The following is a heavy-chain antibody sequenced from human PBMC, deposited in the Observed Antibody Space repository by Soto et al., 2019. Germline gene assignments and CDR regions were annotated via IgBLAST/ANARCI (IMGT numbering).Heavy chain of an antibody. J-gene: IGHJ4*02. V-gene: IGHV3-74*01. CDR3: ARVPSSGWYWVGEFFDY. CDR1: GFTFSSYW. Sequence: GGSLRLSCAASGFTFSSYWMHWVRQAPGKGLVWVSRINSDGSSTSYADSVKGRFTISRDNAKNTLDLQMNSLRAEDTAVYYCARVPSSGWYWVGEFFDYWGQGTLVTVSS. CDR2: INSDGSST. D-gene: IGHD6-19*01.